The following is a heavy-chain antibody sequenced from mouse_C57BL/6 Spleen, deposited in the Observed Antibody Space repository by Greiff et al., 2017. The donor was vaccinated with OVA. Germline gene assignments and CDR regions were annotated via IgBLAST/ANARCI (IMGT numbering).Heavy chain of an antibody. CDR1: GFTFSDYG. J-gene: IGHJ4*01. Sequence: EVKVVESGGGLVKPGGSLKLSRAASGFTFSDYGMHWVRQAPEKGLEWVAYISSGSSTIYYADTVKGRFTISRDNAKNTLFLQMTSLRSEDTAMYYCARDDGYIYYYAMDYWGQGTSVTVSS. CDR2: ISSGSSTI. CDR3: ARDDGYIYYYAMDY. D-gene: IGHD2-3*01. V-gene: IGHV5-17*01.